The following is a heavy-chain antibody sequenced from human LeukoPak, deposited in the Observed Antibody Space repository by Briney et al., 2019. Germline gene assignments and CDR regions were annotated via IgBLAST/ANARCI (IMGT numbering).Heavy chain of an antibody. CDR2: IYTSGST. CDR3: ARVDYDFWSGYYDLGYYYYYMDV. V-gene: IGHV4-4*07. Sequence: SETLSLTCTVSGGSISSYYWSWIRQPAGKGLEWIGRIYTSGSTNYNPSLKSRVTMSVDTSKNQFSLKLSSVTAADTAVYYCARVDYDFWSGYYDLGYYYYYMDVWGKGTTVTVSS. CDR1: GGSISSYY. J-gene: IGHJ6*03. D-gene: IGHD3-3*01.